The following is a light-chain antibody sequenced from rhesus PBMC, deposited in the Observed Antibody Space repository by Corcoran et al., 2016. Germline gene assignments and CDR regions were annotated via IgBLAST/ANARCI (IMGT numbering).Light chain of an antibody. J-gene: IGLJ1*01. Sequence: SSDLTQPPSVSVAPGQTVRITCGVDKIGSDVVNWYQQRPPQAPVLVMYFDSERPSGTPERFSGSKSGNTATLTITGVEAGDEADYYCQVWDSITDHYFFYGGTRLTVL. CDR1: KIGSDV. CDR3: QVWDSITDHYF. V-gene: IGLV3-44*01. CDR2: FDS.